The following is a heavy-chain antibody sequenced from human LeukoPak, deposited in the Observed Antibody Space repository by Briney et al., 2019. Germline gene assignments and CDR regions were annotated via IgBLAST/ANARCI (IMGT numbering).Heavy chain of an antibody. CDR1: GFTFSSYG. J-gene: IGHJ4*02. V-gene: IGHV3-30*18. CDR3: ANLYYYGSGSQISY. Sequence: PGGSLRLSCAASGFTFSSYGMHWVRQAPGKGLEWVAVISFDGSNKYYGDSVKGRFSISRDNSKNTLDLQMNSLRAEDTAVYYCANLYYYGSGSQISYWSQGTLVTVSS. D-gene: IGHD3-10*01. CDR2: ISFDGSNK.